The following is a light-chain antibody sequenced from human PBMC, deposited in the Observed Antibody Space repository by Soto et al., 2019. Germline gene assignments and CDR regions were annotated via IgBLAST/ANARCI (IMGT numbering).Light chain of an antibody. V-gene: IGKV3-20*01. CDR2: GAS. CDR1: QSVSSSY. Sequence: EIVLTQSPGTLSLSPGERATRSCRASQSVSSSYLSWYQQKPGQAPRLLIYGASSMATGIPDRFSGSGSGTDFTLTISRLEPEDFAVYYCQQYDSSPLTFGGGTKVEIK. CDR3: QQYDSSPLT. J-gene: IGKJ4*01.